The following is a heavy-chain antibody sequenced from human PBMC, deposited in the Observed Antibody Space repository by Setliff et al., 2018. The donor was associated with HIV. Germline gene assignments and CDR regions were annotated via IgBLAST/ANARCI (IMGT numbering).Heavy chain of an antibody. V-gene: IGHV4-59*10. J-gene: IGHJ4*02. D-gene: IGHD6-19*01. CDR3: AYSGWYRGPLDY. Sequence: SETLSLTCAVYVGSFSDHYWNWIRQPAGKGLEWIGHIYPSGTTNYNPSLKSRVTMSVDPSKNQFSLNLRSVTAADTAIYYCAYSGWYRGPLDYWGQGALVTVSS. CDR2: IYPSGTT. CDR1: VGSFSDHY.